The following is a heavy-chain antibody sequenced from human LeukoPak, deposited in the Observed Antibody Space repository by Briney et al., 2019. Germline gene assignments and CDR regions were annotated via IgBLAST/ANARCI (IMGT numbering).Heavy chain of an antibody. V-gene: IGHV3-48*04. CDR1: GFTFSTYS. J-gene: IGHJ4*02. CDR3: ARDVGATPDY. CDR2: ISSGSSTI. D-gene: IGHD1-26*01. Sequence: GGSLRLSCAASGFTFSTYSMNWVRQAPGKGLEWVSYISSGSSTIYYADSVKGRFTISRDNAKNSLYLQMNSLRAEDTAVYYCARDVGATPDYWGQGTLVTVSS.